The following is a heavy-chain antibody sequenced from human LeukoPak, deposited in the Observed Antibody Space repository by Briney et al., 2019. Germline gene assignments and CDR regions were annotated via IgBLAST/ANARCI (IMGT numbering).Heavy chain of an antibody. Sequence: ASVKVSCKASGYTFTGYYMHWVRQAPGQGLEWMGWISAYNGNTNYAQKLQGRVTMTTDTSTSTAYMELRSLRSDDTAVYYCAGEMGLGEAYDYWGQGTLVTVSS. CDR2: ISAYNGNT. CDR1: GYTFTGYY. CDR3: AGEMGLGEAYDY. V-gene: IGHV1-18*04. D-gene: IGHD3-10*01. J-gene: IGHJ4*02.